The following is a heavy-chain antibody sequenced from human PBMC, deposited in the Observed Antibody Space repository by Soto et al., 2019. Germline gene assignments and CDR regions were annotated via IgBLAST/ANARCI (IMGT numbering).Heavy chain of an antibody. J-gene: IGHJ4*02. CDR3: ARPVEMATISRSYFFY. CDR2: IIPIFGTA. D-gene: IGHD5-12*01. V-gene: IGHV1-69*01. Sequence: QVQLVQSGAEVKKPGSSVKVSCTASGGTFSSYAISWVRQAPGQGLEWMGGIIPIFGTANYAQKFQGRVTITADESTSTAYMELSSLRSEDTAVYYCARPVEMATISRSYFFYWGQGTLVTVSS. CDR1: GGTFSSYA.